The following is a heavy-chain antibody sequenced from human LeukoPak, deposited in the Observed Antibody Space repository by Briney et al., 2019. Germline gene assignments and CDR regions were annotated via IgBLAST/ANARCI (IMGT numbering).Heavy chain of an antibody. CDR1: GGSISSYY. CDR2: IYTSGST. Sequence: SETLSLTCTVSGGSISSYYWSWIRQPAGKGLEWIGRIYTSGSTNYNPSLKSRVTMSADTSKNQFSLKLSSVTAADTAVYYCARDQDDYDFWSGYYLSRGDAFDIWGQGTMVTVSS. J-gene: IGHJ3*02. D-gene: IGHD3-3*01. V-gene: IGHV4-4*07. CDR3: ARDQDDYDFWSGYYLSRGDAFDI.